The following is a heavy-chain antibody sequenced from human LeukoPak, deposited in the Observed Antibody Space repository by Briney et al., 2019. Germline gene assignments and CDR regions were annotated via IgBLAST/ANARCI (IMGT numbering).Heavy chain of an antibody. D-gene: IGHD6-13*01. CDR1: GFTFSSYG. V-gene: IGHV3-30*18. CDR2: ISYDGSNK. Sequence: GGSLRLSCAASGFTFSSYGMHWVRQAPGKGLEWVAVISYDGSNKYYADSVKGRFTISRDNSKNTLYLQMNSLRAEDTAVYYCAKVELYSSSWYTYYYYYGMDVWGQGTTVTVSS. CDR3: AKVELYSSSWYTYYYYYGMDV. J-gene: IGHJ6*02.